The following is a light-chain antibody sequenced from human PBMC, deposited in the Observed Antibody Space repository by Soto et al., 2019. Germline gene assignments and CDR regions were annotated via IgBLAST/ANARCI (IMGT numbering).Light chain of an antibody. CDR2: GAS. J-gene: IGKJ1*01. V-gene: IGKV3-20*01. Sequence: EIVWTQSPGTLSLSPGERATISCRASQSVSNNYLAWSQQKPGQAPRLLIYGASNRATGIPDRFSGSGSGTDFTLTIRRLEPEDFAVYYCQHYGSSGTFGQGTKVDIK. CDR3: QHYGSSGT. CDR1: QSVSNNY.